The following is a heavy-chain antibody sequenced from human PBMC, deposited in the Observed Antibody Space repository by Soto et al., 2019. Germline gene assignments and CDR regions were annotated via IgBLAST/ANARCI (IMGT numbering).Heavy chain of an antibody. Sequence: PSETLSLTCSVSGGSISSSYYYWGWNRQPPGEGLEWIGYIYYSGSTNYNPSLKSRVTISVDTSKNQFSLKLSSVTAADTAVYYCARLGVVVVAARHYYMDVWGKGTTVTVSS. CDR1: GGSISSSYYY. D-gene: IGHD2-15*01. J-gene: IGHJ6*03. CDR2: IYYSGST. V-gene: IGHV4-61*05. CDR3: ARLGVVVVAARHYYMDV.